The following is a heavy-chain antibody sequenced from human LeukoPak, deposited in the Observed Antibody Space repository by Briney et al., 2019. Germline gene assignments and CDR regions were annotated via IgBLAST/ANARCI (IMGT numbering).Heavy chain of an antibody. CDR2: ISYDGSNK. V-gene: IGHV3-30-3*01. D-gene: IGHD1-26*01. Sequence: GGSLRLSCAASGFTFSSYAIHWVRQAPGKGLEWVAVISYDGSNKYYADSVKGRFTISRDNSKNTLYLQMNSLRAEDTAVYYCARVGSRSALYYYGMDVWGQGTTVIVSS. CDR3: ARVGSRSALYYYGMDV. CDR1: GFTFSSYA. J-gene: IGHJ6*02.